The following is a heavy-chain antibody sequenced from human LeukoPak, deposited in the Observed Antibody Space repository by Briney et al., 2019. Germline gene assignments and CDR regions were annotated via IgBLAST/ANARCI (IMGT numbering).Heavy chain of an antibody. V-gene: IGHV4-34*01. CDR3: ARTDGSGSYMGYYFDY. D-gene: IGHD3-10*01. CDR1: GGSFSGYY. Sequence: PSETLSLTCAVYGGSFSGYYWSWIRQPPGKGLECIGEINHSGSTNYNPSLKSRATISVDTSKNQFSLKLSSVTAADTAVYYCARTDGSGSYMGYYFDYWGQGTLVTVSS. CDR2: INHSGST. J-gene: IGHJ4*02.